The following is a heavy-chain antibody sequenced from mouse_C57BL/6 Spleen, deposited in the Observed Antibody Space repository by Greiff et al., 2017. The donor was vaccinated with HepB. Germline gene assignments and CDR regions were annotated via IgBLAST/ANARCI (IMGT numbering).Heavy chain of an antibody. CDR1: GFTFSSYG. CDR3: ARDYGSNCRYFDV. J-gene: IGHJ1*03. D-gene: IGHD1-1*01. V-gene: IGHV5-6*01. CDR2: ISSGGSYT. Sequence: EVQLVESGGDLVKPGGSLKLSCAASGFTFSSYGMSWVRQTPDKRLEWVATISSGGSYTYYPDSVKGRFTISRDNAKNTLYLQMSSLKSEDTAMYYCARDYGSNCRYFDVWGTGTTVTVSS.